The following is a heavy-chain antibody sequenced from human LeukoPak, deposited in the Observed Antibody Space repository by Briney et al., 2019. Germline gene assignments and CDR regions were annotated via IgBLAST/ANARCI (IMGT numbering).Heavy chain of an antibody. CDR2: IYHSGST. CDR3: AREDGDYVDY. V-gene: IGHV4-38-2*02. J-gene: IGHJ4*02. CDR1: AYSISSGYY. Sequence: SETLSLTCTVSAYSISSGYYWGWIRQPPGKGLGGIRSIYHSGSTYYNPSLKSRVTISVDPSNNQFSLKLSSVTAADTAVYYCAREDGDYVDYWGQGTLVTVSS. D-gene: IGHD3-16*01.